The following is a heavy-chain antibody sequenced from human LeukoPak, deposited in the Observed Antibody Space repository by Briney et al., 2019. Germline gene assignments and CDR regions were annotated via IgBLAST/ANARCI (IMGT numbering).Heavy chain of an antibody. CDR1: GGSISSYY. Sequence: SETLSLTCTVSGGSISSYYWSWIRQPPGKGLEWIGYIYYSGSTNYNPSLKSRVTISVDTSKNQFSLKLSSVTAADTAVYYFGGTMVRGVIDYWYFDLWGRGTLVTVSS. J-gene: IGHJ2*01. CDR3: GGTMVRGVIDYWYFDL. V-gene: IGHV4-59*01. D-gene: IGHD3-10*01. CDR2: IYYSGST.